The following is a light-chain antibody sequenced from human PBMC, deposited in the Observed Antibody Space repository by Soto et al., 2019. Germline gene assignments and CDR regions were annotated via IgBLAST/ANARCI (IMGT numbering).Light chain of an antibody. J-gene: IGKJ1*01. CDR2: GAS. Sequence: EIELTGPRATQQVTPGERATLSCRASQSVSSNLAWYQQKPGQAPRLLIYGASTRATGIPARFSGSGSGTEFTLTISSLQSEDFAVYYCQQYNNWPPSTFGQGTKVDIK. CDR1: QSVSSN. CDR3: QQYNNWPPST. V-gene: IGKV3-15*01.